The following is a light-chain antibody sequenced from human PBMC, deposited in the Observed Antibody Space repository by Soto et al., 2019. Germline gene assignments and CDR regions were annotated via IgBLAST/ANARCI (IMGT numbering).Light chain of an antibody. Sequence: EIVMTQSPATLSVSTGERVTLSCRASQSVSSNLAWYQQKPGQAPRLLIYGTSTRATGIPGRFSGSGSGTEFTLTISSLQSEDFVVYYCQQYNSWPPNTFGQGTKLEIK. CDR3: QQYNSWPPNT. CDR1: QSVSSN. J-gene: IGKJ2*01. CDR2: GTS. V-gene: IGKV3-15*01.